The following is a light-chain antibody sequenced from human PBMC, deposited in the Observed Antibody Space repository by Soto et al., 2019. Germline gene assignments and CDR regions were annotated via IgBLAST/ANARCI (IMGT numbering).Light chain of an antibody. CDR2: DAT. V-gene: IGLV2-14*01. J-gene: IGLJ1*01. CDR1: NNEVGAYNY. Sequence: SALAQPASGSGAPGQSIPISCTGINNEVGAYNYVSWYQQHPGKVPKLVIYDATNRPSGVSDRFSGSKSGNTASLTISGLQAEDEADYYCSSYTSNTTPYVFGTGTKVTVL. CDR3: SSYTSNTTPYV.